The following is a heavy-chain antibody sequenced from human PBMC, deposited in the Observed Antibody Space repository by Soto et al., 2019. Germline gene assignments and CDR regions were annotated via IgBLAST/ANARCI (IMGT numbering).Heavy chain of an antibody. V-gene: IGHV3-9*01. CDR2: ISWNSGSI. Sequence: GGSLRLSCAASGFTFDDYAMHWVRQAPGKGLEWVSGISWNSGSIGYADSVKGRFTISRDNAKNSLYLQMNSLRAEDTALYYCAKGPSGGGLDYFDYWGQGTLVTVSS. D-gene: IGHD3-16*01. J-gene: IGHJ4*02. CDR3: AKGPSGGGLDYFDY. CDR1: GFTFDDYA.